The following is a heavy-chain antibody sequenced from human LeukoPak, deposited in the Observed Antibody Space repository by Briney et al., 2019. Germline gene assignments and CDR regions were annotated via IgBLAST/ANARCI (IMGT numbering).Heavy chain of an antibody. CDR3: ARAIYDSWSGYPINYYYYMDV. J-gene: IGHJ6*03. D-gene: IGHD3-3*01. CDR1: GGTFSSYA. Sequence: SVKVSCKASGGTFSSYAISWVRQAPGQGLEWMGGIIPIFGTANYAQKFQGRVTITADESTSTAYMELSSLRSEDTAVYYCARAIYDSWSGYPINYYYYMDVWGKGTTVTVSS. V-gene: IGHV1-69*13. CDR2: IIPIFGTA.